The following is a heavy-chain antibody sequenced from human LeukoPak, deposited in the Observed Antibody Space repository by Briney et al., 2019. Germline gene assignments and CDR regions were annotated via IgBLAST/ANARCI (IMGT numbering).Heavy chain of an antibody. J-gene: IGHJ4*02. V-gene: IGHV3-30*04. D-gene: IGHD5-18*01. Sequence: GGSLRLSCAASGFTFSSYAMHWVRQAPGKGLEWVAVISYDGSDKYFADSVKGRFTISRDNSKNTLYLQMNSLRAEDTAVYYCARYYTYGSNFDYWGQGTLVTVSS. CDR1: GFTFSSYA. CDR3: ARYYTYGSNFDY. CDR2: ISYDGSDK.